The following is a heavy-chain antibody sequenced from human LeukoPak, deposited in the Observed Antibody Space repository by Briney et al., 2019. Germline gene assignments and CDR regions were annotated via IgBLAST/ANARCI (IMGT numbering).Heavy chain of an antibody. CDR3: ARAGYCSGGSCYSSYYYYMDV. D-gene: IGHD2-15*01. J-gene: IGHJ6*03. V-gene: IGHV3-21*01. Sequence: GGSLRLSCAASGFTFSSYSMNWVRQAPGKGLEWVSSISSGSSYIYYADSVKGRFTISRDNAKNSLYLQMNSLRAEDTAGYYCARAGYCSGGSCYSSYYYYMDVWGKGTTVTVSS. CDR2: ISSGSSYI. CDR1: GFTFSSYS.